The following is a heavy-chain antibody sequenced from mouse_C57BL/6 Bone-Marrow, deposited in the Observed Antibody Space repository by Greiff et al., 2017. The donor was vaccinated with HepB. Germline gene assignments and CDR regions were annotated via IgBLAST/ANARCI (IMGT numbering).Heavy chain of an antibody. CDR2: IDPSDSET. CDR3: ARYDYLIRHWYFDV. V-gene: IGHV1-52*01. J-gene: IGHJ1*03. Sequence: QVQLQQPGAELVRPGSSVKLSCKASGYTFTSYWMHWVKQRPIQGLEWIGNIDPSDSETHYNQKFKDKATLTVDKSSSTAYMQLSSLTSEDSAVYYGARYDYLIRHWYFDVWGTGTTVTVSS. D-gene: IGHD2-4*01. CDR1: GYTFTSYW.